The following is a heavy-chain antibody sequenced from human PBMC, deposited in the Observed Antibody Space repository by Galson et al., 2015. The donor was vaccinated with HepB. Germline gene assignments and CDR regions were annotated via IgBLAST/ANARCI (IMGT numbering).Heavy chain of an antibody. CDR3: ARAREYGGFDY. D-gene: IGHD4-23*01. CDR2: ISCDGSNK. CDR1: GFTFSSYA. J-gene: IGHJ4*02. V-gene: IGHV3-30*04. Sequence: SLRLSCAASGFTFSSYAMHWVRQAPGKGLEWVAVISCDGSNKYYADSVKGRFTISRDNSKNTLYLQMNSLRAEDTAVYYCARAREYGGFDYWGQGTLVTVSS.